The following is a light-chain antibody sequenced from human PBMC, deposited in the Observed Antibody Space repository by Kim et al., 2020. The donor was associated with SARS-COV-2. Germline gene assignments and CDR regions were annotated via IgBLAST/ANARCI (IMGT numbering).Light chain of an antibody. J-gene: IGLJ1*01. CDR2: DVW. CDR1: STDVGSYNY. V-gene: IGLV2-14*03. Sequence: GQSITISCTGTSTDVGSYNYVSWYQQQPGRASKLMIYDVWKRPSGISDRFSGSKSGNTASLSISGLQAEDEADYYCSSDTSSSTFVFGAGTKVTVL. CDR3: SSDTSSSTFV.